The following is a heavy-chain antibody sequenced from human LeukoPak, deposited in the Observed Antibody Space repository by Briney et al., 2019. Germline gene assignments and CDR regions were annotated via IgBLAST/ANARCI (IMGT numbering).Heavy chain of an antibody. CDR3: AKPVATSDAFDM. J-gene: IGHJ3*02. D-gene: IGHD5-12*01. CDR1: GFTFSDYY. CDR2: ISASGGST. V-gene: IGHV3-23*01. Sequence: HPGGSLRLSCAASGFTFSDYYMSWIRQAPGKGLEWVSAISASGGSTYYADSVKGRFTISRDNSKNTLYLQMNSLRVEDTAVYYCAKPVATSDAFDMWGQGTMVTVSS.